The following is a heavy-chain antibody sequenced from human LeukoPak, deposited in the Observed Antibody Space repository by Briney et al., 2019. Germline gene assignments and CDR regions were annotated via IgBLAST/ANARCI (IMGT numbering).Heavy chain of an antibody. CDR3: ARGGGANYYGDYFDL. CDR2: MSYDETTE. CDR1: GFTFSSYY. Sequence: GGSLRLSCVGSGFTFSSYYMHWVRQAPDTGLEGVGGMSYDETTENYADFAQGRFTISRDNSKNTLFLQVSSLRAEDTAMYYCARGGGANYYGDYFDLWGQGTLVTVSS. D-gene: IGHD1-26*01. V-gene: IGHV3-30*03. J-gene: IGHJ4*02.